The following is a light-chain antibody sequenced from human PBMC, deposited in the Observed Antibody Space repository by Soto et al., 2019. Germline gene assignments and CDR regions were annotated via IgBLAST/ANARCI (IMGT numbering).Light chain of an antibody. CDR1: QSVSSN. CDR2: GAS. V-gene: IGKV3-15*01. J-gene: IGKJ5*01. CDR3: QQYNNCPIT. Sequence: ESVVVQSPCTESVFHGERATLSCRACQSVSSNLAWYHQKPCQAARLLIYGASSRATGIPARFRGSGSGTEFTLTISSLQSEYFAVYICQQYNNCPITFGQGTRLEIK.